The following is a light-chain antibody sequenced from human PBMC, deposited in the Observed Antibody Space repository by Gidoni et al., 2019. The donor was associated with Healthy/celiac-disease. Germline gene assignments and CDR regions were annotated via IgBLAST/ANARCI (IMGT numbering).Light chain of an antibody. J-gene: IGKJ4*01. V-gene: IGKV2-28*01. CDR1: QSLLHSNGYNY. CDR2: LGS. CDR3: MQALQTPLT. Sequence: DIVMTQSPLSLPVTPGEPASISCRSSQSLLHSNGYNYLARYLQKPGQSPQLLIYLGSNRASGVPDRFSGSGSGTDFTLKISRVEAEDVGVYYCMQALQTPLTFGGGTKVEIK.